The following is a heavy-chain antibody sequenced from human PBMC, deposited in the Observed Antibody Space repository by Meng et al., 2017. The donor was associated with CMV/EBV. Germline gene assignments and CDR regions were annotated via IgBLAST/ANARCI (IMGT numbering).Heavy chain of an antibody. CDR1: GYTFTSYA. Sequence: SVKVSCKASGYTFTSYAMHWVRQAPGQGLEWMGGIIPIFGTANYAQKFQGRVTITTDESTSTAYMELSSLRSEDTAVYYCASWGGSGSYRDYWGQGTLVTVSS. V-gene: IGHV1-69*05. J-gene: IGHJ4*02. CDR3: ASWGGSGSYRDY. D-gene: IGHD3-10*01. CDR2: IIPIFGTA.